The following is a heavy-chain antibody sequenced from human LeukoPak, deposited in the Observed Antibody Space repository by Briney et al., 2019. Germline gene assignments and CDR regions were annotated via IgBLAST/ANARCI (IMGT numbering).Heavy chain of an antibody. D-gene: IGHD3-22*01. CDR1: GFTFSSYA. CDR3: ARTYSYNSSGP. V-gene: IGHV3-23*01. J-gene: IGHJ5*02. Sequence: PGGSLRLSCAASGFTFSSYAMSWVRQAPGKGLEWVSAISGSGGNTYYADSVKGRFTIPRDNSKNTLYLQMNSLRAEDTAVYYCARTYSYNSSGPWGQGTLVTVSS. CDR2: ISGSGGNT.